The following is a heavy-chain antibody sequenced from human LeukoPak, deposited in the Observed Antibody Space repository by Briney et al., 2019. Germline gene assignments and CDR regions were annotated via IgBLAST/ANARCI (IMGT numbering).Heavy chain of an antibody. V-gene: IGHV4-59*12. Sequence: SETLSLTCTVSGGSISSYYWSWIRQPPGKGLEWIGYIYYSGSTNYNPSLKSRVTISVDTSKNQFSLKLSSVTAADTAVYYCARLYGYDFWSGSIDAFDIWGQGTMVTVSS. D-gene: IGHD3-3*01. J-gene: IGHJ3*02. CDR2: IYYSGST. CDR1: GGSISSYY. CDR3: ARLYGYDFWSGSIDAFDI.